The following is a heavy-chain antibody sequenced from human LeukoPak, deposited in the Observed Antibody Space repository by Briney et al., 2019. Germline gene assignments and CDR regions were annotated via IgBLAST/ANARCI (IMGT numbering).Heavy chain of an antibody. CDR2: ISGSGGST. Sequence: PGGSLRLSCAASGFTFSSYAMSWVRQAPGKGLEWVSAISGSGGSTYYADSVKGRFTISRDNSKNTLYLQMNSLRAEDTAVYYCARNHSNYEWDELDYWGQGTLVTVSS. V-gene: IGHV3-23*01. J-gene: IGHJ4*02. CDR1: GFTFSSYA. CDR3: ARNHSNYEWDELDY. D-gene: IGHD4-11*01.